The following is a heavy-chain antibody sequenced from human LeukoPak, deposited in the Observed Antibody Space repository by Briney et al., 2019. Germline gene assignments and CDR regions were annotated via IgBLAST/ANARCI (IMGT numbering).Heavy chain of an antibody. CDR1: GASISGNY. CDR3: AKFSRWLPFEY. D-gene: IGHD5-12*01. V-gene: IGHV4-59*01. CDR2: IFHDGVT. J-gene: IGHJ4*02. Sequence: SETLSLTCAVSGASISGNYWSWIRQSPEKGLEWFGHIFHDGVTDYNPSLMSRVSIFSDTPKNHFSLRLTSVTAADTAVYYCAKFSRWLPFEYWGQGALVTVSS.